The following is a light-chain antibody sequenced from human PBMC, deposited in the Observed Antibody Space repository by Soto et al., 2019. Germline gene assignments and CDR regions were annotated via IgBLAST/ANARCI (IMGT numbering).Light chain of an antibody. CDR3: SSYTSTSTWV. Sequence: QSALTQPASVSGSPGQSITISCTGTTSDVGGYMYVSWYQHHPGKAPKLMIYEVSNRPSGISNRFSGSKSGNTASLTISGLQAEDEAEYYCSSYTSTSTWVFGGGTKLTVL. CDR1: TSDVGGYMY. CDR2: EVS. V-gene: IGLV2-14*01. J-gene: IGLJ3*02.